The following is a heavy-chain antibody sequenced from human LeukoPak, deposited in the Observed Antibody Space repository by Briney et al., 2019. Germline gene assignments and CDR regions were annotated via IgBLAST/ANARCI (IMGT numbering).Heavy chain of an antibody. CDR3: ARGWAREQQLIPGIDY. V-gene: IGHV4-59*08. Sequence: PSETLSLTCTVSGASIRSYYWTWIRQPPGKGLEWIGYVYYSGSTNYNPSLKSRVTISVDTKNQFSLKLSSVTAADTAVYYCARGWAREQQLIPGIDYWGQGTLVTVSS. CDR2: VYYSGST. D-gene: IGHD6-13*01. J-gene: IGHJ4*02. CDR1: GASIRSYY.